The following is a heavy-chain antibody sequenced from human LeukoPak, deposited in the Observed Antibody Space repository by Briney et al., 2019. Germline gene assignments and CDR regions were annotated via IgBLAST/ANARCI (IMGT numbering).Heavy chain of an antibody. V-gene: IGHV3-21*01. CDR1: RFTFSSYS. CDR3: ARDRYDILTELYYYYGMDV. CDR2: ISSSSSYI. Sequence: GGSLRLSCAASRFTFSSYSMNWVRQAPGKGLEWVSSISSSSSYIYYADSVKGRFTISRDNAKNSLYLQMNSLRAEDTAVYYCARDRYDILTELYYYYGMDVWGQGTTVTVSS. D-gene: IGHD3-9*01. J-gene: IGHJ6*02.